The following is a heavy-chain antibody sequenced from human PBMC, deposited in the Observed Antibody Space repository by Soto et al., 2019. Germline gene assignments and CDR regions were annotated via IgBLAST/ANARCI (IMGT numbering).Heavy chain of an antibody. V-gene: IGHV4-4*02. Sequence: QVQLQESGPELVKPSGALSLTGAVASVSISSRSWCSCFRQPPGKGLDWIWEIYHSGTTNYNPSLKSRVTISVDKSKNHFSLKLTSVTAADTAVYYCARDITTTTRGGDYWGQGTLVTVSS. D-gene: IGHD2-8*02. CDR1: SVSISSRSW. CDR3: ARDITTTTRGGDY. CDR2: IYHSGTT. J-gene: IGHJ4*02.